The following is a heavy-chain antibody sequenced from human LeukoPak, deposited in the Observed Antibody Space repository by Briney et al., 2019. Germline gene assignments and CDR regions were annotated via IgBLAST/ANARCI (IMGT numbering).Heavy chain of an antibody. Sequence: GGSLRLSCGASGFTLTNYPMHWVRQAPGKGLEWVAVISHDGSNKYSADSVKARFTISRDNSKNTPYLQMNSLRVDDTAVYYCTRQWHTPSDYWGLGTVVTVSS. V-gene: IGHV3-30-3*01. CDR3: TRQWHTPSDY. CDR1: GFTLTNYP. D-gene: IGHD6-19*01. J-gene: IGHJ4*02. CDR2: ISHDGSNK.